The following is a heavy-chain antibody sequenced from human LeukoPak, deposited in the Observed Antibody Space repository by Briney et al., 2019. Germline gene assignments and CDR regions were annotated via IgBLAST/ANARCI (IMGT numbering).Heavy chain of an antibody. CDR3: ARETAWPENTPMILFSYFDY. V-gene: IGHV4-4*07. Sequence: PSETLSLTCSVSGSSISGFHWSWIRQTAGKGLEWIGRVSTSGNTFYNPSLESRVTMSADTSGIHFSLNLTSVTAADTAVYYCARETAWPENTPMILFSYFDYWGRGILVTVSS. D-gene: IGHD3/OR15-3a*01. CDR1: GSSISGFH. CDR2: VSTSGNT. J-gene: IGHJ4*02.